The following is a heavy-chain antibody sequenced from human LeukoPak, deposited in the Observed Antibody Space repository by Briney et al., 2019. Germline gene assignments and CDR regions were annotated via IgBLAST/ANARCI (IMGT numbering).Heavy chain of an antibody. CDR1: GYTLNQLS. D-gene: IGHD1-26*01. Sequence: ASVTVSCKVSGYTLNQLSMHWVGQAPGRGLEWVGGVDPEDGETIYAQKFQRRVTMTEDTSTDTAYMQLSSVRSEDTGVYYCATDLTFSHSGSYLFVWGQGTLVRVSS. CDR3: ATDLTFSHSGSYLFV. J-gene: IGHJ4*02. CDR2: VDPEDGET. V-gene: IGHV1-24*01.